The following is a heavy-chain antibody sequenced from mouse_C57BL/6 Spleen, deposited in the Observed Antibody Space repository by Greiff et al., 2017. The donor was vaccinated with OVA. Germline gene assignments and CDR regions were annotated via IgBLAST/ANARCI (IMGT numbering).Heavy chain of an antibody. CDR3: ARDGGERNLDD. Sequence: EVKVVESGGGLVKPGGSLKLSCAASGFTFSSYAMSWVRQTPEQRLEWVATISDGGSYTYYPDNVKGRFTITRDNAKNNLYLQMSHLTSEDTAMYYCARDGGERNLDDWGQGTTLTVSS. CDR1: GFTFSSYA. V-gene: IGHV5-4*01. CDR2: ISDGGSYT. J-gene: IGHJ2*01.